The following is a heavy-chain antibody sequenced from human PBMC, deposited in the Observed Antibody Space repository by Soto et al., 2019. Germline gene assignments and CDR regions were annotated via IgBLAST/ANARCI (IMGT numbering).Heavy chain of an antibody. CDR1: GYTFTSYV. CDR3: ARGSGSYYYYGMDV. V-gene: IGHV1-18*01. Sequence: ASVKVSCKASGYTFTSYVISWVRQAPGQGLEWMGWISAYSGNTNYAQKLQGRVTMTTDTSTSTAYMDLRSLKSDDTAMYYCARGSGSYYYYGMDVWGQGTTVTSP. CDR2: ISAYSGNT. D-gene: IGHD1-26*01. J-gene: IGHJ6*02.